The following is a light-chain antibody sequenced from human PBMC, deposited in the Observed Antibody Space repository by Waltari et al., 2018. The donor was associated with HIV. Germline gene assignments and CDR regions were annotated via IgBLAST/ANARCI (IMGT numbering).Light chain of an antibody. CDR1: TSTSPFTH. J-gene: IGLJ3*02. V-gene: IGLV1-47*01. CDR3: ATWSLVLSAWV. CDR2: DIN. Sequence: QAVLTQPPSPSAAPGRRGTLSRSGTTSTSPFTHFYCYQQLPRAAPKLLIYDINRRPSGVPERFAGSKSDAPASLVITSRRSEDEGLYCCATWSLVLSAWVFGGGSRWTVL.